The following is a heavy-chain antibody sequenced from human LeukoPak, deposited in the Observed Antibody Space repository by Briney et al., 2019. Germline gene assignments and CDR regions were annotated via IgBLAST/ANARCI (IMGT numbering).Heavy chain of an antibody. D-gene: IGHD3-10*01. CDR2: IYSGGST. CDR1: GFTISGTY. V-gene: IGHV3-66*02. J-gene: IGHJ4*02. CDR3: ARDLSFGL. Sequence: GGSLRLSCAASGFTISGTYMSWVRQAPGKGLEWVSIIYSGGSTYYADSVKGRFTISRDNSKNTLYLQMNSLRTEDTAVYYCARDLSFGLWGQGTLVTVSS.